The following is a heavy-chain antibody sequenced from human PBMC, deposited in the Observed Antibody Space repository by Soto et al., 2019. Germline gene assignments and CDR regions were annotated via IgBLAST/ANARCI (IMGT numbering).Heavy chain of an antibody. V-gene: IGHV3-23*01. CDR1: AFTFSNYA. Sequence: GGSLRLSCAASAFTFSNYAMTWVRQAPGKGLEWVSAISDSGTITYYADSVKGRFTISRDNAKNTLYLQMNSLRAEDTAVYYCATSQGYCTNGVCPQDWGQGTLVTVSS. J-gene: IGHJ4*02. CDR2: ISDSGTIT. CDR3: ATSQGYCTNGVCPQD. D-gene: IGHD2-8*01.